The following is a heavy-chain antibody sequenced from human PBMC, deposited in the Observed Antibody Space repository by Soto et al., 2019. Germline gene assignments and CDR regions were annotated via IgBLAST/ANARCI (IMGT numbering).Heavy chain of an antibody. J-gene: IGHJ6*02. Sequence: PGESLKISCKGSGYDFTRTWIGWVRQLPGKGLDWMGIIYPGDSDTRYSPSFQGQVTISADKSASTAYLQWSSLKASDTAMYYCARHRAAAEMDVWGQGTTVTGSS. CDR1: GYDFTRTW. V-gene: IGHV5-51*01. D-gene: IGHD6-13*01. CDR3: ARHRAAAEMDV. CDR2: IYPGDSDT.